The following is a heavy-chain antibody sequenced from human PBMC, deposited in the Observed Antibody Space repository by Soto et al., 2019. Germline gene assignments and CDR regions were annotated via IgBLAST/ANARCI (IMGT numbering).Heavy chain of an antibody. CDR3: ARDKGRSPLDY. Sequence: EVQLVESGGGLVQPGGSLRLSCAASGFTFSSYSMNWVRQAPGKGLEWVSYISSSSSTIYYADSVKGRFTISRDNAKNSLYLQMNRRRAEDTAVYYCARDKGRSPLDYWGQGTLVTVSS. CDR2: ISSSSSTI. D-gene: IGHD2-15*01. CDR1: GFTFSSYS. J-gene: IGHJ4*02. V-gene: IGHV3-48*01.